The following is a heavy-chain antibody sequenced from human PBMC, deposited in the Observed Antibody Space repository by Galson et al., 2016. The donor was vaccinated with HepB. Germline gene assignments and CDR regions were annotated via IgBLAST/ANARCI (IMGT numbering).Heavy chain of an antibody. Sequence: SLRLSCAASGFSVSNNYMTWVRQAPGKGLEWVSLIYSGGGTSFADSVKGRFTISRDNSKNTLYLQMNSLRAEDTAVYYCARGGVSDASGYWGQGTLVTVSS. CDR3: ARGGVSDASGY. CDR1: GFSVSNNY. J-gene: IGHJ4*02. D-gene: IGHD2-21*02. CDR2: IYSGGGT. V-gene: IGHV3-53*01.